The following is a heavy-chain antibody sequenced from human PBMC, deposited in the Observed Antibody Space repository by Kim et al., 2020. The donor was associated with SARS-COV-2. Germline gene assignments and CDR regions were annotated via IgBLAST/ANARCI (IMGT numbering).Heavy chain of an antibody. CDR3: ARIQTCGGEKSFDY. D-gene: IGHD6-25*01. Sequence: TPSLKSRVTISLGTSDNQFSLNLTSVTAADTAMYYCARIQTCGGEKSFDYWGQGTLVTVSS. V-gene: IGHV4-31*02. J-gene: IGHJ4*02.